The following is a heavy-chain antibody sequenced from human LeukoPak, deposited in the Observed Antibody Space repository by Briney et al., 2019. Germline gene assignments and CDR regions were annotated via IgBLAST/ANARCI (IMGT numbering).Heavy chain of an antibody. J-gene: IGHJ5*02. CDR2: IIPIFGIA. CDR1: GGTFSSYA. CDR3: AGGMTTVTTWWFDP. D-gene: IGHD4-17*01. Sequence: ASVKLSCTASGGTFSSYAISWVRQAPGQGLEWMGRIIPIFGIANYAQKFQGRVTITADKSTSTAYMELSSLRSEDTAVYYCAGGMTTVTTWWFDPWGQGTLVTVSS. V-gene: IGHV1-69*04.